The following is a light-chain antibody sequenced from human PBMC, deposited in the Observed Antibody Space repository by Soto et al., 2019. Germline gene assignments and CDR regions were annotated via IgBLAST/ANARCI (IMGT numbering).Light chain of an antibody. Sequence: EIVLTQSPATLSLSPGERATLSCRASQSVSSYLAWYQQKPGQAPRLLIYDASNRASGIPARFSGSGSGTDFTLTISSLQPEDFAVDHCQHRSNWITFGQGTRLEIK. J-gene: IGKJ5*01. CDR2: DAS. CDR3: QHRSNWIT. V-gene: IGKV3-11*01. CDR1: QSVSSY.